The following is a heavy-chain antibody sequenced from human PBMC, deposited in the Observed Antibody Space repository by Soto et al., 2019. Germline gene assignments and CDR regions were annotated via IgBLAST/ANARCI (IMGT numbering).Heavy chain of an antibody. CDR1: GFSLSTDGVG. CDR3: AHRMVGYPFYYGGMDV. V-gene: IGHV2-5*02. Sequence: QITLKESGPTLVKPTQTLTLTCTFSGFSLSTDGVGVGWIRQHPGKALQWLALIYCDDDKRYSPSLKSRLTITTDTSYTQVVLKMTNMDPVATATYYCAHRMVGYPFYYGGMDVWGEGTTVTVSS. J-gene: IGHJ6*04. D-gene: IGHD5-18*01. CDR2: IYCDDDK.